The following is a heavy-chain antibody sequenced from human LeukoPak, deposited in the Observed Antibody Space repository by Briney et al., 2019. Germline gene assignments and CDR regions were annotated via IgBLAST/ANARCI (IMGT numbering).Heavy chain of an antibody. CDR1: GFTFTSYD. Sequence: PGGSLRLSCVASGFTFTSYDFNWVRQAPGKGLEWVSYISNGGGTIYYADSVKGRFTISRDNAKNSVFLQMNTLRAEDTAVYYCARDSCMFGSDYWGQGTLVTVSS. CDR2: ISNGGGTI. V-gene: IGHV3-48*03. J-gene: IGHJ4*02. D-gene: IGHD3-10*02. CDR3: ARDSCMFGSDY.